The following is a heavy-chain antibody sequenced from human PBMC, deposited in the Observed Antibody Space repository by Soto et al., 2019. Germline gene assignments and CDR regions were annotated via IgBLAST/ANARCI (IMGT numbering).Heavy chain of an antibody. D-gene: IGHD3-9*01. CDR3: ARHMFDILTGEAPRYDY. CDR2: IYPGDSDT. V-gene: IGHV5-51*01. J-gene: IGHJ4*02. Sequence: GESLKISCKGSGYSFTSYWIGWVRQMPGKGLEWMGIIYPGDSDTRYSPSFQGQVTISADKSISTAYLQWSSLKASDTAMYYCARHMFDILTGEAPRYDYWGQGTLVTVSS. CDR1: GYSFTSYW.